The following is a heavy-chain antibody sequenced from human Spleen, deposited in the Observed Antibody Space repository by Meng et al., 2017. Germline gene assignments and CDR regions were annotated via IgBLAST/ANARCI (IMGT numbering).Heavy chain of an antibody. D-gene: IGHD1-20*01. Sequence: SLKISCAASGFTFDDYAMHWVRQAPGKGLEWVSGISWNSARIGYADSVKGRFSISRDNAKNSLYLQMNSLRPEDTALYYCAKDKFLGMTLFDSWGQGTLVTVSS. CDR3: AKDKFLGMTLFDS. V-gene: IGHV3-9*01. CDR1: GFTFDDYA. CDR2: ISWNSARI. J-gene: IGHJ4*02.